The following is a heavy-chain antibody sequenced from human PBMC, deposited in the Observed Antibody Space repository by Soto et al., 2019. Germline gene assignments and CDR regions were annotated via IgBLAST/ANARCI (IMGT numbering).Heavy chain of an antibody. CDR3: ARPFHYDFWSGYQLGFDP. CDR2: IYYSGST. Sequence: SETLSLTCTVSGGSVSSGSYYWSWIRQPPGKGLEWIGYIYYSGSTNYNPSLKSRVTISVDTSKNQFSLKLSSVTAADTAVYYCARPFHYDFWSGYQLGFDPWGQGTLVTVSS. D-gene: IGHD3-3*01. V-gene: IGHV4-61*01. J-gene: IGHJ5*02. CDR1: GGSVSSGSYY.